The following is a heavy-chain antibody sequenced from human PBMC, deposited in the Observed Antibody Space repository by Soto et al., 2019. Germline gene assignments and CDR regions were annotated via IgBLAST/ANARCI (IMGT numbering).Heavy chain of an antibody. V-gene: IGHV3-23*01. Sequence: EVQLLESGGGIVQPGGPLRLSCVASGFTFSNYDMSWVRQAPGKGLDWVSTISGSGDRTYYADSVKGRFTISRDNSRNTVYLQMNSLRVEDTAVYYCANRNYYAKSGYTFPYFDFWVQGNLVTVSS. D-gene: IGHD3-22*01. CDR2: ISGSGDRT. J-gene: IGHJ4*02. CDR1: GFTFSNYD. CDR3: ANRNYYAKSGYTFPYFDF.